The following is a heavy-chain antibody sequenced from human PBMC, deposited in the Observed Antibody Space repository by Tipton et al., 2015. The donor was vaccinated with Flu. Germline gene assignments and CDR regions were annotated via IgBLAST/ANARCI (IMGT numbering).Heavy chain of an antibody. J-gene: IGHJ6*02. D-gene: IGHD1-1*01. CDR3: ARDLWNDRRAYYYYGVDV. CDR1: GGSFSGYY. Sequence: AGLVKPSETLSLTCAVYGGSFSGYYWSWIRQPPGKGLEWIGEINHSGSTNYNPSLKSRVTISVDTSKNQFSLKLSSVTAADTAVYYCARDLWNDRRAYYYYGVDVWGQGTTVTVSS. CDR2: INHSGST. V-gene: IGHV4-34*01.